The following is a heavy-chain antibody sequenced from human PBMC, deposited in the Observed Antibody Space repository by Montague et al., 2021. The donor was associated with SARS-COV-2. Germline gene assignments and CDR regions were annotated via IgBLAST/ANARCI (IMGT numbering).Heavy chain of an antibody. J-gene: IGHJ4*02. CDR1: GGSISNSSYY. Sequence: SETLSLTCTVSGGSISNSSYYWGWIRQPPGKGLEWIGSIYYSGSTYYSPSLKSRVTISVDTSKNQFSLKLSSVTAADTAVYYCAREPDYGDYFDYWGQGTLVTVSS. CDR2: IYYSGST. CDR3: AREPDYGDYFDY. D-gene: IGHD4-17*01. V-gene: IGHV4-39*02.